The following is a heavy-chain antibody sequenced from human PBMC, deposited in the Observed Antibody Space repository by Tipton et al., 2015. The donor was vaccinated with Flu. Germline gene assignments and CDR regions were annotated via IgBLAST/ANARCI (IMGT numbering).Heavy chain of an antibody. V-gene: IGHV3-30-3*01. J-gene: IGHJ3*02. CDR1: GFIFGAFA. Sequence: SLRLSCAASGFIFGAFAMHWVRQAPGKGLEWVALISYDGSNKYYADPVRSRFTISRDNYKNTLDLQMDSLRPEDTALYYCAAPVGEVADAFDIWGQGTVVTVSS. CDR2: ISYDGSNK. CDR3: AAPVGEVADAFDI. D-gene: IGHD3-10*01.